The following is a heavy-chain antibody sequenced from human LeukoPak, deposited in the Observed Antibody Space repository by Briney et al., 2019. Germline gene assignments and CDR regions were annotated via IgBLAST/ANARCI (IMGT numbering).Heavy chain of an antibody. D-gene: IGHD5-24*01. Sequence: SETLSLTCTVSGGSMSSYYWNWIRQPPGKGLEWIGYIYYSGSTNYNPSLKSRVTISVDTSKNQFSLKLSSVTAADTAVYYCARLDARYFDYWGQGTLVTVSS. V-gene: IGHV4-59*08. CDR2: IYYSGST. CDR1: GGSMSSYY. CDR3: ARLDARYFDY. J-gene: IGHJ4*02.